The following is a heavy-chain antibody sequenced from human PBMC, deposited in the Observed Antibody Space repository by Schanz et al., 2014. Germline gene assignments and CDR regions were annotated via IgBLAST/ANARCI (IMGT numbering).Heavy chain of an antibody. Sequence: QVQLVESGGGAVQPGRSLRLSCAASGFNISTYGMHWVRQAPGKGLEWVAVIWYDGSKKYYADSVKGRFTISRDSSKNTLDLQMNSLRAEDTAVYYCVGGQNWFAPWGQGTLVTVSS. CDR1: GFNISTYG. CDR3: VGGQNWFAP. CDR2: IWYDGSKK. D-gene: IGHD2-15*01. J-gene: IGHJ5*02. V-gene: IGHV3-33*01.